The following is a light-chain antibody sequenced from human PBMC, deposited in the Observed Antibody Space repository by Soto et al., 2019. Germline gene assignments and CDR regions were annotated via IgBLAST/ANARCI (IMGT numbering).Light chain of an antibody. CDR3: QQYGSSPPGIT. Sequence: IVLTQSPGTLSLSPGDRVTLSCRASQSVTSSFLAWYQQKPGQAPRLLIYDASNRATGIPARFSGSGSGTDFTLTISSLEPDDFAVYYCQQYGSSPPGITFGQGTRLEI. V-gene: IGKV3-20*01. CDR2: DAS. J-gene: IGKJ5*01. CDR1: QSVTSSF.